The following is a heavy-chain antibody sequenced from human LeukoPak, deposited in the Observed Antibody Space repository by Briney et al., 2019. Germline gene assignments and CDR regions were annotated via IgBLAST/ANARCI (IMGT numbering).Heavy chain of an antibody. D-gene: IGHD6-13*01. CDR2: IYTSGST. V-gene: IGHV4-4*07. J-gene: IGHJ6*03. CDR1: GGSISSYY. Sequence: SETLSLTCTVSGGSISSYYWSWIRQPAGKGLEWIGRIYTSGSTNYNPSLKSRVTMSVDTSKNQFSLKLSSVTAADTAVYYCAREGIAAAGHNYYYYMDVWGKGTTVTVSS. CDR3: AREGIAAAGHNYYYYMDV.